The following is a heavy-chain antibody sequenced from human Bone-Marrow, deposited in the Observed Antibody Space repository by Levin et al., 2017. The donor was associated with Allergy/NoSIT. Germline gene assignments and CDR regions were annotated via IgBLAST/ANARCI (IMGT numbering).Heavy chain of an antibody. J-gene: IGHJ4*02. CDR1: GFIFRNYA. CDR3: AGYDTSAYHSPFDY. Sequence: GGSLRLSCAASGFIFRNYAMNWVRQAPGKGLEWVSQISGSGGNTHYADSVKGRFTISRDNSKNTLYLQMNSLRVEDTAVYYCAGYDTSAYHSPFDYWGQGTLVTISS. V-gene: IGHV3-23*01. CDR2: ISGSGGNT. D-gene: IGHD3-22*01.